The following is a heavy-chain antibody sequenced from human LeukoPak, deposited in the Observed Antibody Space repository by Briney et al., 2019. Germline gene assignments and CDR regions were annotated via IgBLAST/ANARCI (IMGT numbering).Heavy chain of an antibody. CDR1: GFTFSRYW. CDR2: IKQDGSDE. Sequence: GGSLRPSCAASGFTFSRYWMSWVRQAPGKGLEWVATIKQDGSDEYYVDSVKGRFTISRDNAKNSLYLQMDGLRAEDTAVYHCARRLYYYDTSPAGWFDPWGQGTLVTVSS. CDR3: ARRLYYYDTSPAGWFDP. V-gene: IGHV3-7*01. D-gene: IGHD3-22*01. J-gene: IGHJ5*02.